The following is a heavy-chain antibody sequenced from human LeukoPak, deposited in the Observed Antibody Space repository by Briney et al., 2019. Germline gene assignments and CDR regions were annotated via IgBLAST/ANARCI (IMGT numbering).Heavy chain of an antibody. V-gene: IGHV3-30*01. D-gene: IGHD3-10*01. J-gene: IGHJ4*02. CDR1: GFTFSSYA. CDR2: ISYDGSNK. Sequence: GRSLRLSCAASGFTFSSYAMHWVRQAPGKGLEWVAVISYDGSNKYYADSVKGRFTISRDNSKNTLYLQMNSLRAEDTAVYYCARDRPRGYFDYWGQGTLVTVSS. CDR3: ARDRPRGYFDY.